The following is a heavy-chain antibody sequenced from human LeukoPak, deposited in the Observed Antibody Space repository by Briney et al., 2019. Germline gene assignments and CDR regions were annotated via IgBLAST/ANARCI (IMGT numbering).Heavy chain of an antibody. CDR1: GFTFRSFG. V-gene: IGHV3-30*02. CDR2: IQYDAGNR. CDR3: AKSFTGSYLDYFDY. D-gene: IGHD1-26*01. J-gene: IGHJ4*02. Sequence: GGSLRLSCAASGFTFRSFGMHWVRQAPGKGLEWVAFIQYDAGNRQYADSVKGRFTISRDNSKTTLYMQMNSLTAEDTAVYYCAKSFTGSYLDYFDYWVQGTLVTVSS.